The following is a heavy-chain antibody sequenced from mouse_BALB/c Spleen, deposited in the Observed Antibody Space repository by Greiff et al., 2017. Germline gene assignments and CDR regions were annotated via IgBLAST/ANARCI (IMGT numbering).Heavy chain of an antibody. CDR3: ARGNYGYAWFAY. Sequence: EVKLQESGGGLVQPGGSRKLSCAASGFTFSSFGMHWVRQAPEKGLEWVAYISSGSSTIYYADTVKGRFTISRDTPKNTLFLQMTSLRSEDTAMYYCARGNYGYAWFAYWGQGTLVTVSA. CDR2: ISSGSSTI. CDR1: GFTFSSFG. V-gene: IGHV5-17*02. J-gene: IGHJ3*01. D-gene: IGHD1-2*01.